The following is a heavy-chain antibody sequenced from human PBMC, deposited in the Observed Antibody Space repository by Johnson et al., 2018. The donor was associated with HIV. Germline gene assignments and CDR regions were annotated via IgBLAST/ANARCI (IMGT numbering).Heavy chain of an antibody. V-gene: IGHV3-74*01. J-gene: IGHJ3*02. D-gene: IGHD3-3*01. CDR1: GFTFINYW. Sequence: VQLVESGGGLVQPGGSLRLSCAASGFTFINYWMHWVRQAPGKGLVWVSRMNADGKSTTYADSVKGRFTISRDNSKNTLYLQMNSLRAEDTAVYYCAKEASYYNFWSGVAFDIWGQGTMVTVSS. CDR3: AKEASYYNFWSGVAFDI. CDR2: MNADGKST.